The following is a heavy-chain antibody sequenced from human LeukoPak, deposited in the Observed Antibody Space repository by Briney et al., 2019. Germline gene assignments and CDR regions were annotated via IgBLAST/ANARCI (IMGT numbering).Heavy chain of an antibody. CDR2: ISGSGTGT. CDR1: GFTFSSYA. J-gene: IGHJ4*02. D-gene: IGHD3-10*01. V-gene: IGHV3-23*01. Sequence: QTGGSLRLSCAASGFTFSSYAMSWVRQAPGKGLEWVSAISGSGTGTYYADSVKGRFTISRDNAKNTVYLQMNSLRAEDTAVYYCAKDRPASHGSGSFGDYWGQGTLVAVPT. CDR3: AKDRPASHGSGSFGDY.